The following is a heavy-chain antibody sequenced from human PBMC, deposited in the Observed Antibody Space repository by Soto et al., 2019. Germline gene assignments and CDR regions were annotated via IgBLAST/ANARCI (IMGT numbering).Heavy chain of an antibody. CDR3: AREGSLELRAYYYRGMDV. Sequence: ASVKVSCKAAGDTFTSYDINWVRQATGQGLQWIGWINPNTGKTGYAHKFQGRGTMTRNTSICTVYMELSILRSEDTDMYYCAREGSLELRAYYYRGMDVRGQGTTVTGS. D-gene: IGHD1-7*01. CDR2: INPNTGKT. V-gene: IGHV1-8*01. J-gene: IGHJ6*02. CDR1: GDTFTSYD.